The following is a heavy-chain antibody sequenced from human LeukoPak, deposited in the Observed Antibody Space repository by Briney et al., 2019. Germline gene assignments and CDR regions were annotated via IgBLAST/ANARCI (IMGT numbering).Heavy chain of an antibody. CDR2: IKQDGSEK. Sequence: GGSLRLSCAASGFTFSSYWMSWVRQAPGKGLEWVANIKQDGSEKYYVDSVKGRFTISRDNAKNSLYLQMNSLRAEDTAVYYCARLYADIVVVPAAFAFDYWGQGTLVTVSS. D-gene: IGHD2-2*01. J-gene: IGHJ4*02. CDR3: ARLYADIVVVPAAFAFDY. CDR1: GFTFSSYW. V-gene: IGHV3-7*01.